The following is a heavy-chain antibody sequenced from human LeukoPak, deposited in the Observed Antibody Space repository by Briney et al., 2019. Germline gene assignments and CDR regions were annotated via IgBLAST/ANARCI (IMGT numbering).Heavy chain of an antibody. V-gene: IGHV3-30*18. CDR1: GFTFSSYG. D-gene: IGHD3-3*01. CDR2: ISYDGSNK. J-gene: IGHJ4*02. Sequence: PGRSLRLSCAASGFTFSSYGMHWVRQAPGKGLEWVAVISYDGSNKYYADSVKGRFTISRDNSKNTLYLQMNSPRAEDTAVYYCAKELRFLEWLSNYYFDYWGQGTLVTVSS. CDR3: AKELRFLEWLSNYYFDY.